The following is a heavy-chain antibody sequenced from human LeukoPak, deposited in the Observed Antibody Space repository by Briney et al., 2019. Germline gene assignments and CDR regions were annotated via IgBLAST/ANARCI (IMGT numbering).Heavy chain of an antibody. V-gene: IGHV1-24*01. CDR2: FDPEDGET. J-gene: IGHJ1*01. D-gene: IGHD2-15*01. Sequence: RASVKVSCKVSGHTLTELSMHWVRQAPGKGLEWMGGFDPEDGETIYAQKFQGRVTMTEDTSTDTAYMELSSLRSEDTAVYYCATGTYCSGGSCYGPRTFQHWGQGTLVTVSS. CDR3: ATGTYCSGGSCYGPRTFQH. CDR1: GHTLTELS.